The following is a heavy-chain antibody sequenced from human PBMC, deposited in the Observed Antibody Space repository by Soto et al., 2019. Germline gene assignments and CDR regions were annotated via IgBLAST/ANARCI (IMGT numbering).Heavy chain of an antibody. D-gene: IGHD4-4*01. V-gene: IGHV4-30-2*01. J-gene: IGHJ6*02. CDR1: GGSISSGGYS. CDR2: IYHSGST. CDR3: ARDRYSHYDHYYYGMDV. Sequence: SETLSLTCAVSGGSISSGGYSWSWIRQPPGKGLEWIGYIYHSGSTYYNPSLKSRVTISVDRSKNQFSLKLSSVTAADTAVYYCARDRYSHYDHYYYGMDVWGQGTSVT.